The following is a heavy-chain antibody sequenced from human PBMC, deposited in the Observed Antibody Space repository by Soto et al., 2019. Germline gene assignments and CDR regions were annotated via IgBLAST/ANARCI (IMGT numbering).Heavy chain of an antibody. J-gene: IGHJ4*02. Sequence: QVQLQQWGAGLLKPSETLSLTCAVYGGSFSGYYWTWIRQPPGTGLEWIGEINHSGSTNCNPSLKSRATISVDTPKNQFSLKLTSVTAADTAVYYCARDKITGLFDYWGQGTLVTVSS. CDR2: INHSGST. CDR1: GGSFSGYY. CDR3: ARDKITGLFDY. D-gene: IGHD2-8*02. V-gene: IGHV4-34*01.